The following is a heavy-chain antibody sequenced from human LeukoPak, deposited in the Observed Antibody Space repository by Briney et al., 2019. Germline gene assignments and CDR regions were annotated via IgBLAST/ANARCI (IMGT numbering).Heavy chain of an antibody. D-gene: IGHD3-22*01. CDR1: GYTFTSYY. CDR3: ARDPYYDSSGYDGGGVY. CDR2: INPSGGST. Sequence: ASVKVSCKASGYTFTSYYMHWVRQAPGQGLEWMGIINPSGGSTSYAQKFQGRVTMTRDMSTSTVYMELSSLRSEDTAVYYCARDPYYDSSGYDGGGVYWGQGTLDTVSS. J-gene: IGHJ4*02. V-gene: IGHV1-46*01.